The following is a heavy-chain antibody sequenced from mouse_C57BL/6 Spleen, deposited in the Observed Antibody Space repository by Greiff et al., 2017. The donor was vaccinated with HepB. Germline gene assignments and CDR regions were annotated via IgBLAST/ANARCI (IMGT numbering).Heavy chain of an antibody. Sequence: LVESGPELVKPGASVKISCKASGYAFSSSWMNWVKQRPGKGLEWIGRIYPGDGDTNYNGKFKGKATLTADKSSSTAYMQLSSLTSEDSAVYFCARSDTTVVFDYWGQGTTLTVSS. CDR2: IYPGDGDT. CDR1: GYAFSSSW. J-gene: IGHJ2*01. CDR3: ARSDTTVVFDY. D-gene: IGHD1-1*01. V-gene: IGHV1-82*01.